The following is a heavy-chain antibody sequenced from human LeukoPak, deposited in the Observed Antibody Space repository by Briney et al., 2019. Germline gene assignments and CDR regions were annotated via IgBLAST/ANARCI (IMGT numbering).Heavy chain of an antibody. CDR3: AREGECSGGSCYPNDAFDI. CDR1: GGSISSYY. Sequence: SETLSLTCTVSGGSISSYYWSWIRQPPGKGLEWIGYIYYSGSTNYNPSLKSRATISVDTSKNQFSLKLSSVTAADTAVYYCAREGECSGGSCYPNDAFDIWGQGTMVTVSS. J-gene: IGHJ3*02. D-gene: IGHD2-15*01. CDR2: IYYSGST. V-gene: IGHV4-59*01.